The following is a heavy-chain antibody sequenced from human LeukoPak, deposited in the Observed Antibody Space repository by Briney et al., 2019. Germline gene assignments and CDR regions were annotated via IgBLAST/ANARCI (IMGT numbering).Heavy chain of an antibody. CDR2: ISGSGAKT. CDR1: GFTFSNYA. V-gene: IGHV3-23*01. J-gene: IGHJ5*02. Sequence: GGSLRLSCAASGFTFSNYAVSWVRQAPGKGLEWVSGISGSGAKTYYADSVKGRFTISRDNSRNTLYIQMNSLRVEDTAVYYCSKDPVPHGNGLYWFDPWGQGTVVTVSS. D-gene: IGHD1-14*01. CDR3: SKDPVPHGNGLYWFDP.